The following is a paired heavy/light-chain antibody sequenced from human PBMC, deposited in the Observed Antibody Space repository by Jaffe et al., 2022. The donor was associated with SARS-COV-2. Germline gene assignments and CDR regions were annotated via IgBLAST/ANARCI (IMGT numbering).Light chain of an antibody. V-gene: IGKV3-15*01. CDR1: QSVSSN. CDR3: QQYNDWPPYT. Sequence: EIVMTQSPVTLSVSPGERATLSCRASQSVSSNLAWYQQRPGQAPRLLIYGASTRATGIPARFSGSGSGTEFTLTISGLQSEDFAVYYCQQYNDWPPYTFGQGTKLEIK. J-gene: IGKJ2*01. CDR2: GAS.
Heavy chain of an antibody. J-gene: IGHJ4*02. D-gene: IGHD3-10*01. CDR1: GFTFSSYS. CDR3: ARDWFGVDC. V-gene: IGHV3-48*01. CDR2: ISGGSNTI. Sequence: EVQLVESGGGLIQPGGSLRLSCAASGFTFSSYSLNWVRQAPGKGLEWVAYISGGSNTIFYTDSVKGRFTISRDNTKNSLFLQMDSLTAEDTAVYYCARDWFGVDCWGQGTLVTVSS.